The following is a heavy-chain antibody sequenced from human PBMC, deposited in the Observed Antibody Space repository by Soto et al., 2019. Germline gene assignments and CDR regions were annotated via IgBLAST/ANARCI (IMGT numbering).Heavy chain of an antibody. CDR1: GFTFSTYG. CDR2: IWSDGSNR. J-gene: IGHJ5*02. V-gene: IGHV3-33*01. Sequence: PGGSLRLSCAASGFTFSTYGMHWVRQAPGKGLEWVAIIWSDGSNRYYADSVKGRFTISRDDSKNTLYLQMNNLRAEDTAVYYCARDASAYDREIGGWYPRGFDPGGQGTLVTSPQ. D-gene: IGHD6-19*01. CDR3: ARDASAYDREIGGWYPRGFDP.